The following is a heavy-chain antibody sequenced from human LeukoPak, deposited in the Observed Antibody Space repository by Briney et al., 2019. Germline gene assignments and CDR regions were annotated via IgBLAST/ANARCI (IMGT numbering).Heavy chain of an antibody. V-gene: IGHV1-46*01. CDR2: INPSGGST. J-gene: IGHJ3*02. Sequence: ASVKVSCKASGYTFTGYYMHWVRQAPGQGLEWMGIINPSGGSTSYAQKFQGRVTMTRDMSTSTVYMELSSLRSEDTAVYYCARDPSGDAFDIWGQGTMVTVSS. CDR1: GYTFTGYY. D-gene: IGHD3-10*01. CDR3: ARDPSGDAFDI.